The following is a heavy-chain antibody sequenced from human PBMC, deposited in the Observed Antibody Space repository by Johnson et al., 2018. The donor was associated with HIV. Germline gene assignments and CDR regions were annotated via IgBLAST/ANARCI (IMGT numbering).Heavy chain of an antibody. V-gene: IGHV3-7*05. D-gene: IGHD3-16*01. CDR3: VKDRNYGSHLLFFDV. Sequence: VLLVESGGGLVQPGGSLRLSCAASGFTFSSYWMSWVRQAPGKGLAWVAGIGSNGLTIGYVDSVKGRFTIFRHAATKSLYLRMDRLRTEDTAFYYCVKDRNYGSHLLFFDVWGQGTMVTVSS. CDR2: IGSNGLTI. CDR1: GFTFSSYW. J-gene: IGHJ3*01.